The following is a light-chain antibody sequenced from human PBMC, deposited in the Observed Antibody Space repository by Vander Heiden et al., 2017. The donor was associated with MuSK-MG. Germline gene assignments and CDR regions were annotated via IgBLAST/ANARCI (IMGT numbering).Light chain of an antibody. CDR1: SSDVGTYNL. Sequence: QSALTQPASVSGSPGQSVTLSCTGTSSDVGTYNLVSWYQQHPGTAPKLMIYEVNKRPSGVSHRFSGSKSGNTASLTISGLQAEDEAEYYCCSHAGSSPVFGGGTKLTGL. CDR2: EVN. CDR3: CSHAGSSPV. J-gene: IGLJ2*01. V-gene: IGLV2-23*02.